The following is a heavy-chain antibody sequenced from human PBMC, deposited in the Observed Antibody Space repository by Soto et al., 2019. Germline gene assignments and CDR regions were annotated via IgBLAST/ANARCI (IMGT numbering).Heavy chain of an antibody. J-gene: IGHJ4*02. CDR2: SKDKPQGYST. D-gene: IGHD3-22*01. CDR1: GFTLSDHY. V-gene: IGHV3-72*01. Sequence: EVQLVESGGGLVQPGGSLRLSCAGSGFTLSDHYIDWVRQAPGKGLEWVGRSKDKPQGYSTAYAASVKGRFTTSRDESKNSAYLQMNSLKTEDTAVYYCVRAKYYSHSSRYTRCLDYWGQGTLVTVSS. CDR3: VRAKYYSHSSRYTRCLDY.